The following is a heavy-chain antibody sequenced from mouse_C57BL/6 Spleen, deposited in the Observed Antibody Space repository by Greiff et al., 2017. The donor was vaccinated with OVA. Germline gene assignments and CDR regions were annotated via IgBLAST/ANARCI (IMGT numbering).Heavy chain of an antibody. CDR1: GYSFTSYY. V-gene: IGHV1-66*01. CDR2: IYPGSGNT. CDR3: ARLDGNSFAY. Sequence: LVESGPELVKPGASVKISCKASGYSFTSYYIHWVKQRPGQGLEWIGWIYPGSGNTKYNEKFKGKATLTADTSSSTAYMQLSSLTSEDSAVYYCARLDGNSFAYWGQGTLVTVSA. D-gene: IGHD2-1*01. J-gene: IGHJ3*01.